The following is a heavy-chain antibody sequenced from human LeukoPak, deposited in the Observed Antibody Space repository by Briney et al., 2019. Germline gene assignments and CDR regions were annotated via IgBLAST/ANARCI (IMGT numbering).Heavy chain of an antibody. CDR1: GGSISSYY. J-gene: IGHJ4*02. D-gene: IGHD3-22*01. Sequence: SETLSLACTVSGGSISSYYWSWIRQPPGKGLEWIGYIYYSGSTNYNPSLKSRVTISVDTSKNQFSLKLRSVTAADTAVYYCARVTGYVIEDYFDYWGQGTLVTVSS. V-gene: IGHV4-59*01. CDR2: IYYSGST. CDR3: ARVTGYVIEDYFDY.